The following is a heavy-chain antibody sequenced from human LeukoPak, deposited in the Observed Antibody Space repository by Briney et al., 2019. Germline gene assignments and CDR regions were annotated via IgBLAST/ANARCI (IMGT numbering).Heavy chain of an antibody. D-gene: IGHD3-22*01. V-gene: IGHV1-18*01. CDR2: ISGYNGNT. CDR1: GYRFTSYG. CDR3: ARASRVYYDSSGYYPKDDAFDI. J-gene: IGHJ3*02. Sequence: GASVKVSCKASGYRFTSYGISWVRQAPGQGLEWMGWISGYNGNTNYEQKIQGRVTMTTDTSTSTAYMGVRSLRSDDTAVYYCARASRVYYDSSGYYPKDDAFDIWGQGTMVTVSS.